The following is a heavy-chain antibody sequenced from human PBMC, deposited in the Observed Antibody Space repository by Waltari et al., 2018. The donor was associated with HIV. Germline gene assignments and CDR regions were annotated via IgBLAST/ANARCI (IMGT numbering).Heavy chain of an antibody. CDR1: GGSFGGYI. D-gene: IGHD3-22*01. V-gene: IGHV4-34*01. CDR3: ARYNYHSSGYSFDS. J-gene: IGHJ4*02. Sequence: QVQLQQWGAGLLKPSETLSLTCAVYGGSFGGYIWNWLRQPPGKGLEWIGEISHSGNATYNPSLMSRVTISVDTSKNQFSLRLRSVTAADTAMYYCARYNYHSSGYSFDSWGQGTLVTVSS. CDR2: ISHSGNA.